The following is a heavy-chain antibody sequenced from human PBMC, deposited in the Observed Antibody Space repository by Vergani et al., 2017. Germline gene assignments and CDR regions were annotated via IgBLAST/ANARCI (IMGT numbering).Heavy chain of an antibody. Sequence: VQLLESGGGLVQPGGSLRLSCAASGFTFSDYYMSWIRQAPGKGLEWVSYISSSSSYTNYAASVKGRITITRDNAKNSLFLQMNSLRAEDTALYYCARGPYSSGWYGDYWGQGTLVTVSS. V-gene: IGHV3-11*06. CDR3: ARGPYSSGWYGDY. CDR2: ISSSSSYT. J-gene: IGHJ4*02. D-gene: IGHD6-19*01. CDR1: GFTFSDYY.